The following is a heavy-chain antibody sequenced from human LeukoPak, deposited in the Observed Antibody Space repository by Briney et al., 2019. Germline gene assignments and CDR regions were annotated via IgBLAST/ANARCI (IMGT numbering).Heavy chain of an antibody. D-gene: IGHD6-19*01. V-gene: IGHV3-53*01. CDR3: AKVRDSGEYYYYYGMDV. CDR1: GFTVSSNY. J-gene: IGHJ6*02. CDR2: IYSGGTT. Sequence: GGSLRLSCAASGFTVSSNYMSWVRQAPGKGLEWVSVIYSGGTTYYADSVKGRFTISRDNSKNTLYLQMNSLRAEDTAVYYCAKVRDSGEYYYYYGMDVWGQGTTVTVSS.